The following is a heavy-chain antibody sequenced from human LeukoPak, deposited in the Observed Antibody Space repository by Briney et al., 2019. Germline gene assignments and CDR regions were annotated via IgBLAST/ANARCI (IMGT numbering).Heavy chain of an antibody. Sequence: GGSLRLSCAASGFTFSSYAMSWVRQAPGKGQEWVSSISGSGGYTYYADSVKGRFTISRDNSKNTLYVQMNSLRAEDTAVYYCAKHYGSGWRGSDYWGQGTLVTVSS. CDR3: AKHYGSGWRGSDY. J-gene: IGHJ4*02. V-gene: IGHV3-23*01. CDR1: GFTFSSYA. CDR2: ISGSGGYT. D-gene: IGHD6-19*01.